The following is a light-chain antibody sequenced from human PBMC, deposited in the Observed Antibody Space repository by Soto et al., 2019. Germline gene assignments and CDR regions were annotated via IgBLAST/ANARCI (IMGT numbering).Light chain of an antibody. V-gene: IGKV1-27*01. J-gene: IGKJ3*01. CDR2: AAS. CDR1: QGIRNY. Sequence: DIQMTQSPSSLSASVGDRVTITCRASQGIRNYLAWYQQKPGKVPSLLIYAASTLQSGVPSRFSGSGSGTDFTLTISSLQPEDVATYYCQKYDSVPFTFGTGTKVDF. CDR3: QKYDSVPFT.